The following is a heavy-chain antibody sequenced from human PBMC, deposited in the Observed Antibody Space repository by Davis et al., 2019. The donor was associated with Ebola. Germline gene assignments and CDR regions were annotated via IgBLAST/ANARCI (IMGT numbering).Heavy chain of an antibody. J-gene: IGHJ3*02. CDR3: VRSRDYVGSLDI. D-gene: IGHD3-16*01. Sequence: GESLKISCAASGFTFSVSAIHWVRQASGKGLEWLGRVRSKPNGYATEYAASVKGRFTIYRDDSNNTAHLQMNSLKTEDTAVYYCVRSRDYVGSLDIWGHGTLVTVSS. V-gene: IGHV3-73*01. CDR2: VRSKPNGYAT. CDR1: GFTFSVSA.